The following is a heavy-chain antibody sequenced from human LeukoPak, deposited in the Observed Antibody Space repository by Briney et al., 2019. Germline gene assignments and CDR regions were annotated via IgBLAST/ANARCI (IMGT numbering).Heavy chain of an antibody. CDR2: ISYSGST. J-gene: IGHJ5*02. CDR1: GRSISSYY. Sequence: PSETLSLTCTLSGRSISSYYWSWLRHPPGEGLEWLGYISYSGSTNYNPSLKSRVTISVDTSKNQFSLKLSSVTAADTAVYYCARVGGYDFWSGLIWFDLWGQGTLVTVSS. CDR3: ARVGGYDFWSGLIWFDL. V-gene: IGHV4-59*01. D-gene: IGHD3-3*01.